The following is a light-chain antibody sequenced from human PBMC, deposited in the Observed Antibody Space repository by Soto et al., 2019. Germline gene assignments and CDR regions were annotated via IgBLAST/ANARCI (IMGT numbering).Light chain of an antibody. CDR2: GAS. J-gene: IGKJ1*01. V-gene: IGKV3-20*01. CDR1: QSVSTN. Sequence: EIVVSQCPATLSLSPGERATLSGRASQSVSTNLAWYQQKPGQAPRLLIYGASSRATGIPDRFSGSGSGTDFTLTISRLEPEDFAVYFCQQYGSSPWTFGQGTKVDIK. CDR3: QQYGSSPWT.